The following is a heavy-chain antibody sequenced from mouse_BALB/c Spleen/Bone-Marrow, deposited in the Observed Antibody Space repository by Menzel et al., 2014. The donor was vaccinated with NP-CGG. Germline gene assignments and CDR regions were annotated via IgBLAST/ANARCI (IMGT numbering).Heavy chain of an antibody. J-gene: IGHJ2*01. Sequence: EVKLVESGGGLVKPGGSLKLSCAASGFAFSSYDMSWVRQTPEKRLEWVAYISSGGGSTDYPDTVKGRFTISRDNAKNTVYLQMSSLKAEDTAMYYCAREGLWDHFDYWGQGTTLTVSS. D-gene: IGHD1-1*02. CDR3: AREGLWDHFDY. CDR2: ISSGGGST. CDR1: GFAFSSYD. V-gene: IGHV5-12-1*01.